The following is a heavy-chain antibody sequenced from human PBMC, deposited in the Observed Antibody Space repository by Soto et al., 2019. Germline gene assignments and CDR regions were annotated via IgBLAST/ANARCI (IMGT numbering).Heavy chain of an antibody. J-gene: IGHJ4*02. D-gene: IGHD3-22*01. V-gene: IGHV4-31*03. Sequence: QVQLQESGPGLVKPSQTLSLTCTVSGGSISSGGYYWRWIRQHPGKGLEWIGYIYYSGSTYYNPSLHRRITISLDTSKNQFSLKQRSMTTADTDVYYCARDLTYGTEYSSASHEVRYCDYWGQATLVTVSS. CDR3: ARDLTYGTEYSSASHEVRYCDY. CDR2: IYYSGST. CDR1: GGSISSGGYY.